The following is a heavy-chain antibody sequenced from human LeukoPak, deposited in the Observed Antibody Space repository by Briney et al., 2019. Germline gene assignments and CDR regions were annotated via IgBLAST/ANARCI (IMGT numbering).Heavy chain of an antibody. CDR1: GYTFTGYY. D-gene: IGHD3-10*01. CDR2: INPSAGST. J-gene: IGHJ4*02. CDR3: ARDLRFGELSFLPFDY. Sequence: ASVKVSCEASGYTFTGYYMHWVRQAPGQGLEWMGIINPSAGSTSYAQKFQGRVTLTRDMSTSTVYMEVSSLRSEDTAVYYCARDLRFGELSFLPFDYWGQGTLVTVSS. V-gene: IGHV1-46*01.